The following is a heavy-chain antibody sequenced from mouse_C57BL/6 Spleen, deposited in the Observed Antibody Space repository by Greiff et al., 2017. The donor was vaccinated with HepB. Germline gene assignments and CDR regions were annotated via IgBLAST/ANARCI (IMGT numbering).Heavy chain of an antibody. V-gene: IGHV5-16*01. Sequence: EVKVEESEGGLVQPGSSMKLSCTASGFTFSDYYMAWVRQVPEKGLEWVANINYDGSSTYYLDSLKSRFIISRDNAKNILYLQMSSLKSEDTATYYCARTLSYFDVWGTGTTVTVSS. CDR3: ARTLSYFDV. CDR1: GFTFSDYY. J-gene: IGHJ1*03. CDR2: INYDGSST.